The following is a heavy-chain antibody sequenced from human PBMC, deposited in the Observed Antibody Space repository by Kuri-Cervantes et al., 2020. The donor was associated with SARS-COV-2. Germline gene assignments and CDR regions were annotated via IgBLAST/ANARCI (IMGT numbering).Heavy chain of an antibody. J-gene: IGHJ4*02. Sequence: GESLKISCKGSGYSFTSHWIGWVRQMPGKGLEWMGIIYPGDSDTRYSPSFQGQVTISADKSISTAYLQWSSLKASDTAMYYCARRPISSSSGIDYWGQGTLVTVSS. D-gene: IGHD6-6*01. CDR3: ARRPISSSSGIDY. V-gene: IGHV5-51*01. CDR2: IYPGDSDT. CDR1: GYSFTSHW.